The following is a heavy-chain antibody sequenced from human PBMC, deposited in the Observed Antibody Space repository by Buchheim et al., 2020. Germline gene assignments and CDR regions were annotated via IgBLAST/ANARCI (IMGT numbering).Heavy chain of an antibody. J-gene: IGHJ4*02. D-gene: IGHD1-26*01. V-gene: IGHV3-23*01. CDR1: GFTFNRYA. Sequence: EVQLLESGGGLVQPGTSLRLSCAASGFTFNRYAMNWVRQAPGKGLEWVSGMSASGNITSYADSVKGRYTISRENSKNMMYLQMNSLRAEDTAVYYCAKRWEGLGKSLDHWGQGTL. CDR2: MSASGNIT. CDR3: AKRWEGLGKSLDH.